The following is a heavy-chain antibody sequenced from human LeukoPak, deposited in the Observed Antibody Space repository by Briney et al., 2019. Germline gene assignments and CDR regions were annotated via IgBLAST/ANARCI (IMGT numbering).Heavy chain of an antibody. Sequence: GGSLRLSCAASGFTFSSYWMHWVRQAPGKGLVWVSRINSDGSSITYADSVKGRFTISRDNAKNTLYLQMNSLRVEATAVYYCAREGRVSGYDFDCWGQGTLVTVSS. CDR2: INSDGSSI. J-gene: IGHJ4*02. V-gene: IGHV3-74*03. D-gene: IGHD5-12*01. CDR3: AREGRVSGYDFDC. CDR1: GFTFSSYW.